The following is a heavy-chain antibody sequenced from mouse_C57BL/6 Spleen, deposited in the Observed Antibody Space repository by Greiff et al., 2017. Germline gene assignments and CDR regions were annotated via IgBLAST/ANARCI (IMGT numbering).Heavy chain of an antibody. CDR2: IDPSDSYT. D-gene: IGHD2-4*01. V-gene: IGHV1-59*01. CDR3: ARYDSLGLRYFDV. CDR1: GYTFTSYW. Sequence: VQLQQPGAELVRPGTSVKLSCKASGYTFTSYWMHWVKQRPGQGLEWIGVIDPSDSYTNYNQKFKGKATLTVDTSSSTAYMQLSSLTSEDSAVYYCARYDSLGLRYFDVWGTGTTVTVSS. J-gene: IGHJ1*03.